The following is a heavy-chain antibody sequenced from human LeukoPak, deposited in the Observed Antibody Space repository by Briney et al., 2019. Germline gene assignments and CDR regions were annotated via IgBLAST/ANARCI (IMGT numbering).Heavy chain of an antibody. CDR2: ISYDGSNK. CDR3: AKGTVVVSALDYFDY. Sequence: PGRSLRLSCAASGFTFSSYGMHWVRQAPGKGLEWVAVISYDGSNKYYADSVKGRFTISRDNSKNTLYLQMNSLRAEDTAVYYCAKGTVVVSALDYFDYWGQGTLVTVSS. J-gene: IGHJ4*02. CDR1: GFTFSSYG. V-gene: IGHV3-30*18. D-gene: IGHD2-21*02.